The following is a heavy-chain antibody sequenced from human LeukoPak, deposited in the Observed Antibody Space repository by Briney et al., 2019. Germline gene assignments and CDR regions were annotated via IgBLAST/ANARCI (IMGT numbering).Heavy chain of an antibody. J-gene: IGHJ6*02. D-gene: IGHD2-21*02. V-gene: IGHV3-7*01. CDR1: RFTFSSYA. CDR2: IKQDGSEI. CDR3: ARYCGGDCYGMDV. Sequence: GGSLRLSCAASRFTFSSYAMNWVRQAPGKGLEWVANIKQDGSEIHYVDSVKGRFTISRENAKNSLYLQMNSLRAEDTAVYYCARYCGGDCYGMDVWGQGTTVTVS.